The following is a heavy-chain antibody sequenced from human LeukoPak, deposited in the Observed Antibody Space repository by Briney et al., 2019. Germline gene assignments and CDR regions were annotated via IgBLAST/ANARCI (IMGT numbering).Heavy chain of an antibody. V-gene: IGHV3-30*02. CDR2: IRYDGTIK. J-gene: IGHJ4*02. CDR1: GFTFSSYG. Sequence: GGSLRLSCAASGFTFSSYGMHWVRQAPGKGLEWVSFIRYDGTIKYYADSGKGRFTISRDNSKNTMYLQMNSVRPEDTAVYYCAKDLMPRKRESWNRIPAAGPQPPDYWGQGTLVTVSS. D-gene: IGHD6-13*01. CDR3: AKDLMPRKRESWNRIPAAGPQPPDY.